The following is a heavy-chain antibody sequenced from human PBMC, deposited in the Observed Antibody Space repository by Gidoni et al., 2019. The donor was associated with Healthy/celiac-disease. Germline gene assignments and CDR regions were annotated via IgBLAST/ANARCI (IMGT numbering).Heavy chain of an antibody. CDR2: ISGSGGST. V-gene: IGHV3-23*01. Sequence: EMQLLESGGCLVQPGGSLRPSCAASGFTFSSYAMSWVRQAPGKGLEWVSAISGSGGSTDYADSVKGRFTIARDNSKNTLYLQMNSLRAEDTAVYYCAKETRVGATDYWGQGTLVTVSS. D-gene: IGHD1-26*01. J-gene: IGHJ4*02. CDR3: AKETRVGATDY. CDR1: GFTFSSYA.